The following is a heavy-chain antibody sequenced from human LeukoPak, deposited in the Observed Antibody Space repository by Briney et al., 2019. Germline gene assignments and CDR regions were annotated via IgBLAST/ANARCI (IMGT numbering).Heavy chain of an antibody. J-gene: IGHJ6*03. V-gene: IGHV1-2*02. CDR2: INPNSGGT. Sequence: ASVKVSCKASGYTFTGYYMHWVRQAPGQGLEWMGWINPNSGGTNYAQKFQGRVTMTRDTSISTAYMELSRLRSDDTAVYYCARSSNDARGHYYYYYMDVWGKGTTVTISS. CDR1: GYTFTGYY. D-gene: IGHD1-1*01. CDR3: ARSSNDARGHYYYYYMDV.